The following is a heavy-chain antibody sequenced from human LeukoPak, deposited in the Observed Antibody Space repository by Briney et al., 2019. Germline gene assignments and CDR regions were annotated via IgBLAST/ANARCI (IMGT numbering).Heavy chain of an antibody. J-gene: IGHJ4*02. CDR1: GFTFSSYS. CDR3: TKVRFGVTARYHFDF. CDR2: ISSSSSTI. V-gene: IGHV3-48*01. Sequence: GGSLRLSCAASGFTFSSYSMNWVRQAPGKGLEWVSYISSSSSTIYYADSVKGRFTISRDNSKNTLYLQMNSLRAEDTAVYYCTKVRFGVTARYHFDFWGQGTLVTVSS. D-gene: IGHD3-10*01.